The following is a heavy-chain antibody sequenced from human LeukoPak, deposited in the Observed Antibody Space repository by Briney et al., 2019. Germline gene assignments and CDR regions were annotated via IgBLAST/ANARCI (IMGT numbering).Heavy chain of an antibody. D-gene: IGHD6-13*01. CDR2: IYYSGST. Sequence: SETLSLTCIVSGGSISSSSYYWDWIRQPPGKGLEWIGSIYYSGSTYYNPSLKSRVIISVDTSKNQFSLKLSSVTAADTAVYYCARDPGIAAAANDAFDIWGQGTMVTVSS. CDR3: ARDPGIAAAANDAFDI. CDR1: GGSISSSSYY. J-gene: IGHJ3*02. V-gene: IGHV4-39*07.